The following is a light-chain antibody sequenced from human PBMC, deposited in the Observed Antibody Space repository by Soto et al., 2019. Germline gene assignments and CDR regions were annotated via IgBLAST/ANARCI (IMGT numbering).Light chain of an antibody. J-gene: IGKJ1*01. CDR1: QTITTW. V-gene: IGKV1-5*01. CDR2: DAS. Sequence: DIRVTQSPPTLSASVGDRVTITCRASQTITTWMAWYQQKPGKAPKLLVYDASTLQSGVATRFSGGGSGTEFTLIISGLQPEDSATYYCQQYTNTNNPWMFGQGTKVEI. CDR3: QQYTNTNNPWM.